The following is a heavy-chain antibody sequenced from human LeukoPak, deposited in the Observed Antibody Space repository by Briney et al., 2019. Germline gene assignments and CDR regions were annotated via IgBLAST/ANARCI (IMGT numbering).Heavy chain of an antibody. D-gene: IGHD3-10*01. V-gene: IGHV3-48*04. CDR2: ISSSSTTI. Sequence: GGSLRLSCAASGFTFSGYSMNWVRQAPGKGLEWVSYISSSSTTIYYADSVKGRFTISRDNAKSSLYLQMNSLRAEDTAVYYCARGLGTYAAFDIWGQGTMVTVSS. CDR1: GFTFSGYS. J-gene: IGHJ3*02. CDR3: ARGLGTYAAFDI.